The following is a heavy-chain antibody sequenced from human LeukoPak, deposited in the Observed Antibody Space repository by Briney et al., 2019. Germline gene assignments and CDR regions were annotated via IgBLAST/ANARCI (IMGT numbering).Heavy chain of an antibody. J-gene: IGHJ4*02. V-gene: IGHV4-39*07. CDR1: GGSISSSSYY. CDR3: ARVNFSSSSGFDY. CDR2: IYYSGST. Sequence: SETLSLTCTVSGGSISSSSYYWGWIRQPPGKGLEWIGSIYYSGSTYYNPSLKSRVTISVDTSKNQFSLKLSSVTAADTAVYYCARVNFSSSSGFDYWGQGTLVTVSS. D-gene: IGHD6-6*01.